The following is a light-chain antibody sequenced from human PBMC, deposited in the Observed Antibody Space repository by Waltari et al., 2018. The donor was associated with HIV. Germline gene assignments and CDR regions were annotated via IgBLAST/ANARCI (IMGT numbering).Light chain of an antibody. CDR3: QQSFSAPPAYT. Sequence: DIQMTQSPSSLSASVGDRVTITCRASQSINTFLNWYQQRPGKAPKLRIYAASTLQSGVPSRFSGSRSGTDFTLTISSLQREDCATYYCQQSFSAPPAYTFGQGTKLEIK. CDR1: QSINTF. CDR2: AAS. J-gene: IGKJ2*01. V-gene: IGKV1-39*01.